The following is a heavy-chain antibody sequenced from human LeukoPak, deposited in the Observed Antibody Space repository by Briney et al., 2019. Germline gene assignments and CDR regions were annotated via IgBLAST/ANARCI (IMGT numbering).Heavy chain of an antibody. CDR1: GGSISSYY. CDR3: ARHSGRIAARPFDY. D-gene: IGHD6-6*01. V-gene: IGHV4-59*01. J-gene: IGHJ4*02. Sequence: SETLSLTCTVSGGSISSYYWSWIRQPPGRGLEWIGYIYYSGSTNYNPSLKSRVTISVDTSKNQFSLKLSSVTAADTAVYYCARHSGRIAARPFDYWGQGTLVTVSS. CDR2: IYYSGST.